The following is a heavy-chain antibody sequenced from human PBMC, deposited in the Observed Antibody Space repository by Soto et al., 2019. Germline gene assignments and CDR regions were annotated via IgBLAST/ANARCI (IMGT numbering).Heavy chain of an antibody. CDR2: GSYSGTT. CDR3: ARGATVTQYDY. D-gene: IGHD4-17*01. J-gene: IGHJ4*02. CDR1: GVSVSSGGFY. Sequence: SSETLSLTCTVSGVSVSSGGFYWAWIRQPPGKGLEWIGFGSYSGTTNYKPSLKSRVTISVDTSRSQISLKVSSLTAADTAVYYCARGATVTQYDYWGQGTLVTVSS. V-gene: IGHV4-61*08.